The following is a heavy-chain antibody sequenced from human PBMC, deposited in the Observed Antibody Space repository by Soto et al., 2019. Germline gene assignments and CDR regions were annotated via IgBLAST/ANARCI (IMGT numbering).Heavy chain of an antibody. J-gene: IGHJ4*02. CDR3: GRGASGSYRLDY. CDR2: INGDGTGT. V-gene: IGHV3-74*01. Sequence: EVQLVESGGGLVQPGGSLRLSCAASGFTFSNYWMHWVRQAPGKGLVWVSRINGDGTGTNYADSVKGQFTISRDNAKNTLYLQRNSGGAEDTAVYYCGRGASGSYRLDYWGQGTLVTVSS. D-gene: IGHD3-10*01. CDR1: GFTFSNYW.